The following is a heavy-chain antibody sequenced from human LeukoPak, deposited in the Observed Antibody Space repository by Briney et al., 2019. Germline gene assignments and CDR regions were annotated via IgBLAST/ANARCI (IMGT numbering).Heavy chain of an antibody. CDR2: ISYDGGNK. V-gene: IGHV3-30*18. J-gene: IGHJ4*02. D-gene: IGHD1-26*01. CDR3: AKDLGYSGSYIDC. CDR1: GFTFSSYV. Sequence: GRSLRLSCAASGFTFSSYVMHWVRQAPGKGLEWVAFISYDGGNKYYADSVKGRFTISRDNSKSTLYLQMNGLRTEDTAVYYCAKDLGYSGSYIDCWGQGTLVTVSS.